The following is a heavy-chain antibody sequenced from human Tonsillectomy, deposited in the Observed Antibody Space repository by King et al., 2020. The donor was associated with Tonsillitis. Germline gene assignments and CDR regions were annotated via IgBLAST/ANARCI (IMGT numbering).Heavy chain of an antibody. CDR3: AGGFSYYFDSSGYWHAFDI. CDR2: IYYSGST. D-gene: IGHD3-22*01. CDR1: GGSISSGGYY. V-gene: IGHV4-31*03. J-gene: IGHJ3*02. Sequence: QLQESGPGLVKPSQTLSLTCTVSGGSISSGGYYWSWIRQHPGKGLEWIGYIYYSGSTYYNPSLKSRVTISVDTSKNQFSLKLSSVTAADTAVYYCAGGFSYYFDSSGYWHAFDIWGQGTMVTVSS.